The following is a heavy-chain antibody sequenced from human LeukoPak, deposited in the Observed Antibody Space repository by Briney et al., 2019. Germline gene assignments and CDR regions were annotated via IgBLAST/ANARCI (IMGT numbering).Heavy chain of an antibody. CDR3: ARGSFWSGHPDY. Sequence: SQTLSLTCTVSGGSISSGSYYWSWIRQPAGKGLEWIGRIHTSGSTNYNPSLKSRVTISVDTSKNQFSLKLSSVTAADTAVYYCARGSFWSGHPDYWGQGTLVTVSS. CDR1: GGSISSGSYY. J-gene: IGHJ4*02. CDR2: IHTSGST. V-gene: IGHV4-61*02. D-gene: IGHD3-3*01.